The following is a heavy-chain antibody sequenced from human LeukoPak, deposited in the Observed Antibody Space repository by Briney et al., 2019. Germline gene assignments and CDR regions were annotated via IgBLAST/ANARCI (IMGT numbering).Heavy chain of an antibody. J-gene: IGHJ4*02. CDR2: IKQDGSEK. V-gene: IGHV3-7*01. CDR3: ARARLERWLQLGEYFDY. CDR1: GFTFSSYW. D-gene: IGHD5-12*01. Sequence: GGSLRLSCAASGFTFSSYWMSWDRQAPGKGLEWVANIKQDGSEKYYVDSVKGRFTISRDNAKNSLYLQMNSLRAEDTAVYYCARARLERWLQLGEYFDYWGQGTLVTVSS.